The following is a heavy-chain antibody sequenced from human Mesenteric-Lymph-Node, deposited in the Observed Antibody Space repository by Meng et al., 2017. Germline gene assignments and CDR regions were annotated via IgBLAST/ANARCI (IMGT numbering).Heavy chain of an antibody. CDR3: ARVHGIFMIVVADDAFDI. CDR1: GGTFSSYT. V-gene: IGHV1-69*02. CDR2: IIPILGIA. J-gene: IGHJ3*02. D-gene: IGHD3-22*01. Sequence: SVKVSCKASGGTFSSYTISWVRQAPGQGLEWMGRIIPILGIANYAQKFQGRVTITADKSTSTAYMELSSLRSEDTAVYYCARVHGIFMIVVADDAFDIWGQGTMVTVSS.